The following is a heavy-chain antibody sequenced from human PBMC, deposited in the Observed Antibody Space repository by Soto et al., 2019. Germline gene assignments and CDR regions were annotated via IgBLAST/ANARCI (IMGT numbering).Heavy chain of an antibody. CDR3: ARDYKRIAARRLSGWFDP. J-gene: IGHJ5*02. V-gene: IGHV4-34*01. D-gene: IGHD6-6*01. CDR2: INHSGST. Sequence: QVQLQQWGAGLLKPSETLSLTCAVYGGSFSGYYWSWIRQPPGKGLGWIGEINHSGSTNYNPSLKSRVTISVDTSKNQFSLKLSSVTAADTAVYYCARDYKRIAARRLSGWFDPWGQGTLVTVSS. CDR1: GGSFSGYY.